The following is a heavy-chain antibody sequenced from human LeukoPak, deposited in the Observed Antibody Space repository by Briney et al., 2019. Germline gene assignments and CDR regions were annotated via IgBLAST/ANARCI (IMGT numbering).Heavy chain of an antibody. CDR2: IYHSGTA. Sequence: PSETLSLTCAVSGGSISSTNWWSWVRQPPGKGLEWIGEIYHSGTANYNPSLKSRVTISVDKSTNQFSLKVSSVTAADTAVYYCARGTTMGASAYWGQGTLVTVSS. CDR1: GGSISSTNW. CDR3: ARGTTMGASAY. D-gene: IGHD1-26*01. V-gene: IGHV4-4*02. J-gene: IGHJ4*02.